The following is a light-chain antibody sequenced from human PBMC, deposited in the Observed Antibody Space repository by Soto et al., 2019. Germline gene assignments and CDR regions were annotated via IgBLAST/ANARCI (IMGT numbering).Light chain of an antibody. CDR1: QGISSD. J-gene: IGKJ4*01. CDR3: QQFNNYPLT. CDR2: DAS. V-gene: IGKV1D-13*01. Sequence: AIQLTQSPSSLSASVGDRVTVTCRASQGISSDLAWYQQKPGRAPKLLIYDASNLAGGVPSRFSGRGSETDFALTISSLQPEDFATYYCQQFNNYPLTFGGGTKVEIK.